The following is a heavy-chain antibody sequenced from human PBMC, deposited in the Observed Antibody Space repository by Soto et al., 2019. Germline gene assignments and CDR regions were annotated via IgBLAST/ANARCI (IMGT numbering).Heavy chain of an antibody. CDR1: GDSITSGDFY. J-gene: IGHJ5*02. Sequence: QLHLQESGPGLVKPSGTLSLTCTVSGDSITSGDFYWGWIRRPPGQGLEWIGTISHSGDTFYNPPLKNPLTMSLDAAKTQVSLKRTAVTAADAAVYCGARQMRGPITHFGWLSPVASWGQGTLGTDSS. V-gene: IGHV4-39*01. CDR3: ARQMRGPITHFGWLSPVAS. CDR2: ISHSGDT. D-gene: IGHD3-9*01.